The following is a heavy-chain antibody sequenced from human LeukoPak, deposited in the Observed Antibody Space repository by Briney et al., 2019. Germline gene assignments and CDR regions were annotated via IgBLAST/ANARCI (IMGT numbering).Heavy chain of an antibody. CDR1: GYTFTRYG. J-gene: IGHJ4*02. CDR3: ARDLNYVTLGYDILADVGYYFDY. CDR2: ISPHNGNT. Sequence: ASVKVSCKASGYTFTRYGISWVRQAPGQGLQWLGWISPHNGNTKYAQDLQGRVSMTTDTSTSTAYLELRSLRSDDTAIYYCARDLNYVTLGYDILADVGYYFDYWGQGSLVTVSS. V-gene: IGHV1-18*01. D-gene: IGHD3-9*01.